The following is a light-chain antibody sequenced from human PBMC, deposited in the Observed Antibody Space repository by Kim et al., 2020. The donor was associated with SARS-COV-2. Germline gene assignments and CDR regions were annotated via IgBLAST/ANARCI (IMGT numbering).Light chain of an antibody. Sequence: ASVGDRVTITCRASQSIATYLNWYQQKPGEAPNLLIYGASSLQRGVPSRFIGGKSGADFTLTINSLQPEDFATYFCQQSHSAPFTFGPGTKVDIK. CDR1: QSIATY. J-gene: IGKJ3*01. CDR3: QQSHSAPFT. CDR2: GAS. V-gene: IGKV1-39*01.